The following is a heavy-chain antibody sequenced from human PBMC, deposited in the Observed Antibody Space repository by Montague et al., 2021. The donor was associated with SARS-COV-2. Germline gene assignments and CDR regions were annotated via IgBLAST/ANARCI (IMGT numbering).Heavy chain of an antibody. CDR3: ARSSGYNYDISYYGMDV. CDR1: GGSISSSDYY. CDR2: IYYSGST. D-gene: IGHD5-18*01. J-gene: IGHJ6*02. V-gene: IGHV4-39*01. Sequence: SETLSLTCTDSGGSISSSDYYWGWIRQPPGKGLEWIGTIYYSGSTYYTPSLKSRVTISVDTSKNQFSLKLTSLTAADTAVYYCARSSGYNYDISYYGMDVWGQGTTVTVSS.